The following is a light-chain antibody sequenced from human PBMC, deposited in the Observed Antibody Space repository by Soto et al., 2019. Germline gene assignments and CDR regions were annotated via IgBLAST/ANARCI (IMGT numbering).Light chain of an antibody. CDR1: SGSLASNY. J-gene: IGLJ3*02. CDR3: QSHDSNAWV. CDR2: EDS. V-gene: IGLV6-57*04. Sequence: NFMLTQPHFVSESPGKTVTISCTRSSGSLASNYVQWYQQRPGSAPTTVIYEDSQRPSGVPDRFSGSIDSSSNSASLTISGLKTEDEADYYCQSHDSNAWVFGGGTKLTVL.